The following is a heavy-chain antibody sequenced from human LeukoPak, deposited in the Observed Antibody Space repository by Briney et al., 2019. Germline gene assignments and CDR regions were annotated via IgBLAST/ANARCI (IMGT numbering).Heavy chain of an antibody. CDR3: ARRRYCSGGSCYRSYYYYYMDV. V-gene: IGHV1-8*03. CDR2: MNPNSGNT. Sequence: ASVTVSFTASGYTFTIYDINWVRQATGQGLEWMGWMNPNSGNTGYAQKFQGRVTITRNTSISTAYMELSSLRSEDTAVYYCARRRYCSGGSCYRSYYYYYMDVWGKGTTVTVSS. CDR1: GYTFTIYD. D-gene: IGHD2-15*01. J-gene: IGHJ6*03.